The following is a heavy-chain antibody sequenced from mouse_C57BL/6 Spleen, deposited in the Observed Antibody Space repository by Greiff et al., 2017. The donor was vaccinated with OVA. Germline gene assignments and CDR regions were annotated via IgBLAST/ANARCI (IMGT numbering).Heavy chain of an antibody. Sequence: EVQRVESGGGLVKPGGSLKLSCAASGFTFSDYGMHWVRQAPEKGLEWVAYISSGSSTIYYADTVKGRFTISRDNAKNTLFLQMTSLRSEDTAMYYCATYYGSSYDYAMDYWGQGTSVTVSS. J-gene: IGHJ4*01. V-gene: IGHV5-17*01. D-gene: IGHD1-1*01. CDR3: ATYYGSSYDYAMDY. CDR2: ISSGSSTI. CDR1: GFTFSDYG.